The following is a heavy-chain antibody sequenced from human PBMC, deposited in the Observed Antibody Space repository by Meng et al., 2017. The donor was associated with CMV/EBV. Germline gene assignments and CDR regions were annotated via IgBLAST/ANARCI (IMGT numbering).Heavy chain of an antibody. CDR2: IRNKAFGGTT. V-gene: IGHV3-49*04. CDR3: TRAIIAPHHYGSGNYFRWFDP. CDR1: GFSFGDYA. Sequence: GESLKISCTASGFSFGDYAMSWVRQAPGKGLEWVGFIRNKAFGGTTEYATSVKGRFTISRDDSKTIAYLQMNSLKIEDTAVYYCTRAIIAPHHYGSGNYFRWFDPWGQGTLVTVSS. D-gene: IGHD3-10*01. J-gene: IGHJ5*02.